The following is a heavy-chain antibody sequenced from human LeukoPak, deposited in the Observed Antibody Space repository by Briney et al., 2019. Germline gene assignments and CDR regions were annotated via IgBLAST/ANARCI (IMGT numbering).Heavy chain of an antibody. CDR3: ARDRYYGSGSYDTYYYYYYMDV. Sequence: GASVKVSCKASGYTFTSYYMHWVRQAPGQGLEWMGIINPSGGSTSYAQKFQGRVTMTRDTSTSTVYMELSSLRSEDTAVYYCARDRYYGSGSYDTYYYYYYMDVWGKGTTVTVSS. D-gene: IGHD3-10*01. J-gene: IGHJ6*03. CDR2: INPSGGST. V-gene: IGHV1-46*01. CDR1: GYTFTSYY.